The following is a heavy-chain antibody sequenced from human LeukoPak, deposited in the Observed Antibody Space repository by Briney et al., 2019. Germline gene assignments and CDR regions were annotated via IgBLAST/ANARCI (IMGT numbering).Heavy chain of an antibody. Sequence: GESLKISCKGSGYSFTNYWIGWVRQMPGKGLEWMGVICPSDSDTRYSPSFQGQVTISADKSISTAYLQWSSLKASDTAMYYCARLGAYSSGWYYFDYWGQGTLVTVSS. D-gene: IGHD6-19*01. CDR3: ARLGAYSSGWYYFDY. CDR1: GYSFTNYW. V-gene: IGHV5-51*01. J-gene: IGHJ4*02. CDR2: ICPSDSDT.